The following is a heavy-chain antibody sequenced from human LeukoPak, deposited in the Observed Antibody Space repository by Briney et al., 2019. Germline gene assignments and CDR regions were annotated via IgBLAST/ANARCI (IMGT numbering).Heavy chain of an antibody. D-gene: IGHD1-26*01. Sequence: QPGRSLRLSCAASGFTFSSYGLQWVRQAPGKGLEWVAVISYDGSNKFCADSVKGRFTISRDNSKNTLYLQMNSLRAEDTAMYYCAKNTGTYDGLIDSWGQGTLVTVSS. CDR1: GFTFSSYG. CDR3: AKNTGTYDGLIDS. J-gene: IGHJ4*02. V-gene: IGHV3-30*18. CDR2: ISYDGSNK.